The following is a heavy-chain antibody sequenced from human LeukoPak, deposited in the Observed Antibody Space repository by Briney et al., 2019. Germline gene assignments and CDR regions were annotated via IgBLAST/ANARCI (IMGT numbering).Heavy chain of an antibody. J-gene: IGHJ6*02. CDR3: ASLSRSYYYYYGMDV. CDR2: IYYSGST. CDR1: GGSISNGDHY. V-gene: IGHV4-31*01. Sequence: PSETLSLTCTVSGGSISNGDHYWSWIRQHPGKGLEWIGHIYYSGSTYYNPSLKSQGIISVGTSKNQFSLKLSSVTAADTAVYYCASLSRSYYYYYGMDVWGQGTTVTVSS.